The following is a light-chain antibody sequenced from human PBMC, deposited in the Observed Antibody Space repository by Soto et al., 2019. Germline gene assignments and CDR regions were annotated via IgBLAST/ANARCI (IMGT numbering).Light chain of an antibody. Sequence: EIVMTQSPATLSVSPGERATLSCRASQSVSSNLAWYQQKPGQAPRLLIYGASTRATGIPARFSGSGSGTEFTLTISRLQSEDFAVYYCQQYNNWPRRAFGQGTKLEIK. CDR2: GAS. J-gene: IGKJ2*01. CDR3: QQYNNWPRRA. V-gene: IGKV3-15*01. CDR1: QSVSSN.